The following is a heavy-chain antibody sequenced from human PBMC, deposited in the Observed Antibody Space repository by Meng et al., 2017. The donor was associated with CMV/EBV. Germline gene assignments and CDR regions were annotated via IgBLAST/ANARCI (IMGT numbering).Heavy chain of an antibody. Sequence: SVKVSCKASGGTFSSYTIGWVRQAPGQGLEWMGRIIPILGIANYAQKFQGRVTITADKSTSTAYMELSSLRSEDTAVYYCARLLTIAAAGRNAFDIWGQGTMVTVSS. V-gene: IGHV1-69*02. CDR3: ARLLTIAAAGRNAFDI. CDR2: IIPILGIA. J-gene: IGHJ3*02. D-gene: IGHD6-13*01. CDR1: GGTFSSYT.